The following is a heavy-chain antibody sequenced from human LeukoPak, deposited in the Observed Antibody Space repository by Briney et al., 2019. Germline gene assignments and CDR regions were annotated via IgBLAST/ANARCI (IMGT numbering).Heavy chain of an antibody. CDR3: ARVRVERRGGHFDY. J-gene: IGHJ4*02. Sequence: ASVKVSCKASGGTFSSYAISWVRQAPGQGLEWMGGIIPISGTANYAQKFQGRVTITADESTSTAYMELSSLRSEDTAVYYCARVRVERRGGHFDYWGQGTLVTVSS. CDR1: GGTFSSYA. CDR2: IIPISGTA. V-gene: IGHV1-69*13. D-gene: IGHD1-1*01.